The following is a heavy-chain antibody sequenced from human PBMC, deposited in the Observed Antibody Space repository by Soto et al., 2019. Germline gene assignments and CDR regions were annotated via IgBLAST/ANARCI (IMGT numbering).Heavy chain of an antibody. J-gene: IGHJ6*03. Sequence: GGSLRLSCAASGFTFSSYAMSWVRQAPGKGQEWVSAISGSGGSTYYADSVKGRFTISRDNSKNTLYLQMNSLRAEDTAVYYCAKVGSTAVAGTLDYYYYMDVWGKGTTVTVSS. D-gene: IGHD6-19*01. V-gene: IGHV3-23*01. CDR3: AKVGSTAVAGTLDYYYYMDV. CDR1: GFTFSSYA. CDR2: ISGSGGST.